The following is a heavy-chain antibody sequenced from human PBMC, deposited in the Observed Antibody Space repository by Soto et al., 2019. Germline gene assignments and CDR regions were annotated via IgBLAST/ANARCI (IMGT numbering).Heavy chain of an antibody. CDR1: GFTFSSYG. Sequence: PGGSLRLSCAASGFTFSSYGMHWVRQAPGKGLEWVAVISYDGSNKYYADSVKGRFTISRDNSKNTLYLQMNSLRAEDTAVYYCAKDLKYSSSSGRGYWGQGXLVTVSS. CDR3: AKDLKYSSSSGRGY. J-gene: IGHJ4*02. CDR2: ISYDGSNK. D-gene: IGHD6-6*01. V-gene: IGHV3-30*18.